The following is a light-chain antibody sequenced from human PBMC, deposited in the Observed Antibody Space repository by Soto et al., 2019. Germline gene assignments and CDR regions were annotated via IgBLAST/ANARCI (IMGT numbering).Light chain of an antibody. J-gene: IGLJ1*01. CDR3: CSYAGSSTYV. CDR1: SSDVGSYNL. V-gene: IGLV2-23*01. Sequence: QSALTQPASVSGSPGQSITISCTGISSDVGSYNLVSWYQQHPGKAPKLMIYEGGKRPSGVSDRFSGSKSGNTASLTISGLQAEDDADYYCCSYAGSSTYVFGTGTKVTVL. CDR2: EGG.